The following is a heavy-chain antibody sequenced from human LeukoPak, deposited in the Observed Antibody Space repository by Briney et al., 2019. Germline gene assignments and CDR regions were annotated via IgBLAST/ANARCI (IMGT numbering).Heavy chain of an antibody. CDR1: EFTFSSYA. CDR2: ISSGSTYI. V-gene: IGHV3-21*01. D-gene: IGHD5-12*01. J-gene: IGHJ4*02. Sequence: GGSLRLSCVASEFTFSSYAMNWVRQAPGKGLEWVSSISSGSTYIYYADSVKGRFTVSRDNAKNSLHLQMNSLRAEDTAVYYCAREIVADYWGQGTLVTVSS. CDR3: AREIVADY.